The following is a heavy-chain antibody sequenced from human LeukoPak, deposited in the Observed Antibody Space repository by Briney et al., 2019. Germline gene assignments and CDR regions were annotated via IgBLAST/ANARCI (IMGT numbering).Heavy chain of an antibody. CDR3: AGDATYSSGWSLDY. CDR2: IRYDGSNK. D-gene: IGHD6-19*01. V-gene: IGHV3-30*02. J-gene: IGHJ4*02. CDR1: GFTFSSYG. Sequence: GGSLRLSCAASGFTFSSYGMHWVRQAPGKGLEWVAFIRYDGSNKYYADSVKGRFTISRDNSKNTLYLQMNSLRAEDTAVYYCAGDATYSSGWSLDYWGQGTLVTVSS.